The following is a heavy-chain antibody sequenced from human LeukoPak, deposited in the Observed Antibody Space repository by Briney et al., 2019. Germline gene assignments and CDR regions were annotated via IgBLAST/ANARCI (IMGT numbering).Heavy chain of an antibody. D-gene: IGHD3-10*01. V-gene: IGHV1-69*05. CDR3: ARGLLWFGERTRGFDY. J-gene: IGHJ4*02. Sequence: ASVKVSCKVSGGTFSSYAISWVRQAPGQGLEWMGGIIPIFGTANYAQKFQGRVTITTDESTSTAYMELSSLRSEDTAVYYCARGLLWFGERTRGFDYWGQGTLVTVSS. CDR1: GGTFSSYA. CDR2: IIPIFGTA.